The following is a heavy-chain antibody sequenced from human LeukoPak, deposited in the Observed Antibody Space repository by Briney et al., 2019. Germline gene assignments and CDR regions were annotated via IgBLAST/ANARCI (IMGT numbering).Heavy chain of an antibody. CDR2: ISSSSSYI. D-gene: IGHD3-3*01. CDR1: GFTFSSYS. CDR3: ATIRFLEWPNFDY. V-gene: IGHV3-21*01. J-gene: IGHJ4*02. Sequence: GGSLRLSCAASGFTFSSYSMNWVRQAPGKGLEWVSSISSSSSYIYYADSVKGRFTISRDNAKNSLYLQMNSLRAEDTAVYYCATIRFLEWPNFDYWGQGTLVTVSS.